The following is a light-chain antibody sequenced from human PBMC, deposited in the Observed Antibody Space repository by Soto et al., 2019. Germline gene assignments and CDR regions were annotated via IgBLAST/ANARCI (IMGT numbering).Light chain of an antibody. CDR1: QTVGSTY. CDR2: DAC. J-gene: IGKJ1*01. V-gene: IGKV3D-20*01. CDR3: QHYGSSPWT. Sequence: EIVSTQSPGTLALSPGERASLSCGASQTVGSTYVAWYQQKPGLAPRLPIYDACSRATAIPDRFSGSESGTDFPLTISRLEPEDFAVCYCQHYGSSPWTFGQGTKVEL.